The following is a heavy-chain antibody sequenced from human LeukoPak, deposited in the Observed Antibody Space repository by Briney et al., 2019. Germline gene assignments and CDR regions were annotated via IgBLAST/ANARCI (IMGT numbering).Heavy chain of an antibody. CDR1: GFTFSSYS. Sequence: PGGSLRLSCAASGFTFSSYSMNWVRQAPGKGLEWVSSISSSSSYIYYADSVKGRFTISRDNAKNSLYLQMNSLRAEDTAEYYCARDGGGVVVVVAATTGTGMDVWGKGTTVTVSS. CDR3: ARDGGGVVVVVAATTGTGMDV. D-gene: IGHD2-15*01. J-gene: IGHJ6*04. V-gene: IGHV3-21*01. CDR2: ISSSSSYI.